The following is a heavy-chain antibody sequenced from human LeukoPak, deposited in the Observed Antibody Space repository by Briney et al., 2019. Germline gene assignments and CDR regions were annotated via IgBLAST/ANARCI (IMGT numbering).Heavy chain of an antibody. V-gene: IGHV1-2*02. CDR3: AKGPQSTYYYYMDV. Sequence: ASVKVSCKASGYTFSGYYMHWVRQAPGQGLEWMGWINPNSGGTNYAQKFQGRVTMTRDKSISTAYMELSRLRSDDTAVYSCAKGPQSTYYYYMDVWGKGTTVTVSS. J-gene: IGHJ6*03. D-gene: IGHD2-2*01. CDR1: GYTFSGYY. CDR2: INPNSGGT.